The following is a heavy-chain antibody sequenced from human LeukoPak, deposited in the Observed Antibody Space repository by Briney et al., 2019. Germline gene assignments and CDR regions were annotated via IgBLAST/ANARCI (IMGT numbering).Heavy chain of an antibody. J-gene: IGHJ4*02. Sequence: GGSLRLSCAASGSTFSSYSMHWVRQAPGKGLEYVSAISSNGGSTYYANSVKGRFTISRDNSKNTLYLQMGSLRAEDMAVYYCARTYCSSTSCLVDYWGQGTLVTVSS. CDR1: GSTFSSYS. D-gene: IGHD2-2*01. CDR3: ARTYCSSTSCLVDY. CDR2: ISSNGGST. V-gene: IGHV3-64*01.